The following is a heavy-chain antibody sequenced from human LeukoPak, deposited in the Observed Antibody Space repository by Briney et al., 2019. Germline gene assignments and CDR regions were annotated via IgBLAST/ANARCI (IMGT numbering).Heavy chain of an antibody. J-gene: IGHJ4*02. V-gene: IGHV3-23*01. Sequence: TGGSLRLSCAASGFTFSTYAMSWVRQAPGKGLEWVSAISGSGGIIYYADSVRGRFTISRDNSKNMLFLQMNSLSADDTAVYYCAKLRVGRVSSGWYPDYWGQGTLVTVSS. CDR2: ISGSGGII. CDR1: GFTFSTYA. D-gene: IGHD6-19*01. CDR3: AKLRVGRVSSGWYPDY.